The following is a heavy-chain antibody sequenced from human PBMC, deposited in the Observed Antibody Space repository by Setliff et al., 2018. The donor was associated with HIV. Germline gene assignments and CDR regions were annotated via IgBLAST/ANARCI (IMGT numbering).Heavy chain of an antibody. CDR3: ARSPGDYLFDY. J-gene: IGHJ4*02. CDR1: GFTFSNYA. Sequence: ASVKVSCKTSGFTFSNYAIHWVRQAPGQGLEWMGWINAGNGDTRYSPKFQGRVNFTRDSSASTVYMELSSLRSEDTAVYYCARSPGDYLFDYWGQGTLVTVSS. V-gene: IGHV1-3*01. CDR2: INAGNGDT. D-gene: IGHD4-17*01.